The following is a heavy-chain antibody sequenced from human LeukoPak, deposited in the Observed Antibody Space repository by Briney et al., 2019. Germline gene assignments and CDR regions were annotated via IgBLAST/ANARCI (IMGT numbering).Heavy chain of an antibody. D-gene: IGHD6-13*01. J-gene: IGHJ4*02. CDR2: ISTNGGST. CDR3: VKGSAGSRPYYFDY. Sequence: GGSRRLSWAASGFTFSSYAMSWVSQAPGEGLEWVSAISTNGGSTYFADSVKGRFTITRDNSKNTLSLEMNSLRPEDTAVYYCVKGSAGSRPYYFDYWGQGTLLTVSS. CDR1: GFTFSSYA. V-gene: IGHV3-23*01.